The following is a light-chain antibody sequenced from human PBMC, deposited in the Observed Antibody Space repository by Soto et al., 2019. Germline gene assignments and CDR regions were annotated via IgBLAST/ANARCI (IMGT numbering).Light chain of an antibody. J-gene: IGKJ3*01. CDR2: DAS. CDR3: QQFNDYPFT. CDR1: QGIGDA. V-gene: IGKV1D-13*01. Sequence: AIQLTQSPSSLSASVGDRATITCRASQGIGDAIAWYQQKPGRPPKLLIYDASRLESGVPSRFSGSGSGTYFSLAISSLQPEDFTAYHCQQFNDYPFTFGPGTRVDSK.